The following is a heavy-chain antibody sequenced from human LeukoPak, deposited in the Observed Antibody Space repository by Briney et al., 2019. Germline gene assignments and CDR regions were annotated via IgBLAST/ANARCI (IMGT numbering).Heavy chain of an antibody. D-gene: IGHD2-15*01. Sequence: GGSLRLSCSASGFTFSTYWMSWVRQAPGKGLEWVAVISYDGSNKYYADSVKGRFTISRDNSKNTLYLQMNSLRAEDTAVYYCAKDQGIVVVVAATSGFDYWGQGTLVTVSS. J-gene: IGHJ4*02. CDR3: AKDQGIVVVVAATSGFDY. CDR1: GFTFSTYW. CDR2: ISYDGSNK. V-gene: IGHV3-30*18.